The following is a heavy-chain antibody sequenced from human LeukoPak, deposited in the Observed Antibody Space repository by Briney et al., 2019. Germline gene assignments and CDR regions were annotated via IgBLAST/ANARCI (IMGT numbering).Heavy chain of an antibody. J-gene: IGHJ5*02. V-gene: IGHV1-46*01. CDR2: ISPSGGST. CDR3: ARDKSVRDEAWWFNP. CDR1: GYTFTSNY. D-gene: IGHD5-24*01. Sequence: GASVKVSCKAFGYTFTSNYMHWVRQAPGQGPEWMGVISPSGGSTTYAQKFQDRLTLTRDMSTSTDYLELSSLRSEDTAVYYCARDKSVRDEAWWFNPWGQGTLVTVSS.